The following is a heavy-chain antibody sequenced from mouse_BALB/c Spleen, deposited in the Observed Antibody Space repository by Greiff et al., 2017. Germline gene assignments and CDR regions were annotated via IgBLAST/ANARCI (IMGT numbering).Heavy chain of an antibody. Sequence: QVQLQQSGPGLVQPSQSLSITCTVSGFSLTSYGVHWVRQSPGKGLEWLGVIWSGGSTDYNAAFISRLSISKDNSKSQVFFKMNSLQADDTAIYYCARKNWQYYAMDYWGQGTSVTVSS. D-gene: IGHD4-1*01. CDR2: IWSGGST. V-gene: IGHV2-4-1*01. CDR1: GFSLTSYG. J-gene: IGHJ4*01. CDR3: ARKNWQYYAMDY.